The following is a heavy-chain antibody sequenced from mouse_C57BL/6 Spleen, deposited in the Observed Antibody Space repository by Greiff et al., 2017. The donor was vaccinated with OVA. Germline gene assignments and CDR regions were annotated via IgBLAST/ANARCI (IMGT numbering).Heavy chain of an antibody. V-gene: IGHV1-55*01. J-gene: IGHJ4*01. CDR2: IYPGSGST. CDR1: GYTFTSYW. Sequence: QVQLQQPGAELVKPGASVKMSCKASGYTFTSYWITWVKQRPGQGLEWIGDIYPGSGSTNYNEKFKSKATLTVDTSSSTAYMQLSSLTSEDSAVYYCAGDGDYGEGAMDYWGQGTSVTVSS. CDR3: AGDGDYGEGAMDY. D-gene: IGHD2-13*01.